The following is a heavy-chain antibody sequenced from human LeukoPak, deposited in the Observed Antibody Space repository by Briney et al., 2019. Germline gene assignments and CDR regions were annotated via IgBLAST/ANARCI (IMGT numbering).Heavy chain of an antibody. Sequence: PGGSLRLSCAASGFTFSSYAMSWVRQAPGEGLEWVSTISDSDGSTYYAASVTGRFTISRDNSKDTLYLQMNSLTAEDTAVYYCAKDSYFDRSGTSFDNWGQGTLVTVSS. D-gene: IGHD3-22*01. CDR1: GFTFSSYA. J-gene: IGHJ4*02. CDR3: AKDSYFDRSGTSFDN. V-gene: IGHV3-23*01. CDR2: ISDSDGST.